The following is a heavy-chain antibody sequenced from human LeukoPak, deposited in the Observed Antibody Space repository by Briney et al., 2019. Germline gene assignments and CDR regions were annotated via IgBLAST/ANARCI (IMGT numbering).Heavy chain of an antibody. J-gene: IGHJ4*02. V-gene: IGHV1-18*04. CDR3: AKDLMGSYGLACLDY. CDR2: ISAYNGNT. CDR1: GYTFTSYG. Sequence: ASVKVSCKASGYTFTSYGISWVRQAPGQGLEWMGWISAYNGNTNYAQKLQGRVTMTTDTSTSTAYMELRSLRSGDTAVYYCAKDLMGSYGLACLDYWGQGTLDTVSS. D-gene: IGHD5-18*01.